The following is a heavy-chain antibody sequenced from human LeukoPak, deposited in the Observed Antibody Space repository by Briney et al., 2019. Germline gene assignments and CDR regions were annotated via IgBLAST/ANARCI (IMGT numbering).Heavy chain of an antibody. D-gene: IGHD3-3*01. J-gene: IGHJ6*03. Sequence: PGGSLRLSCAASGFTFSSYAMHWVRQAPGKGLEWVAVISYDGSNKYYADSVKGRFTISRDNSKNTLYLQMNSLRAEDTAVYYCARVGTNYDFWSGSSFPSYYYYMDVWGKGTTVTVSS. V-gene: IGHV3-30-3*01. CDR1: GFTFSSYA. CDR3: ARVGTNYDFWSGSSFPSYYYYMDV. CDR2: ISYDGSNK.